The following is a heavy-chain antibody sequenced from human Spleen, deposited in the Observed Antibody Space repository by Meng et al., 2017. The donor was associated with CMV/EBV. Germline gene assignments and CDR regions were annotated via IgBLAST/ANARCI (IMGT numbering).Heavy chain of an antibody. CDR1: GFTFSSYE. J-gene: IGHJ6*02. Sequence: GESLKISCAGSGFTFSSYEMNWVRQAPGKGLEWVSYIVASGDIVFYADSVQGRFTISRDNAKNSLYLQMNSLRAEDTAVYYCARDLSIFGVDDYYYYYGMDVWGQGTTVTVSS. V-gene: IGHV3-48*03. CDR3: ARDLSIFGVDDYYYYYGMDV. CDR2: IVASGDIV. D-gene: IGHD3-3*01.